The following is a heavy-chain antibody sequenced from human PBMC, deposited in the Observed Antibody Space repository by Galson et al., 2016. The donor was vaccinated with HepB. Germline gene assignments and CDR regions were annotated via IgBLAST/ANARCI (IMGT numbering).Heavy chain of an antibody. CDR2: IDWDDDK. V-gene: IGHV2-70*13. D-gene: IGHD3-22*01. CDR1: GFSLTESGMC. Sequence: PALVKPTQTLRLTCTVSGFSLTESGMCVSWIRQSPGKALEWLALIDWDDDKYYSVSLETRLTISKDTSRSQVVLTMTNMAPEDTATYYCAHIRGYFYESSGFDSRENEGSWFGPWGQGALVTVSS. CDR3: AHIRGYFYESSGFDSRENEGSWFGP. J-gene: IGHJ5*02.